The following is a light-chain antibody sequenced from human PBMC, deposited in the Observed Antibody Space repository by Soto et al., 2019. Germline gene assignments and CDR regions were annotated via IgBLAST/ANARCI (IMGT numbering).Light chain of an antibody. J-gene: IGKJ2*01. CDR3: QQYINWPPGT. V-gene: IGKV3-15*01. Sequence: EIVMTQSPATLSVSPGERATLSCRASQSVSSNLARYQQKPGQAPRLLIYGASTRATGIPARFSGSGSGTEFTLTISSLQSEDFAVYYCQQYINWPPGTFGQGTKLEIK. CDR2: GAS. CDR1: QSVSSN.